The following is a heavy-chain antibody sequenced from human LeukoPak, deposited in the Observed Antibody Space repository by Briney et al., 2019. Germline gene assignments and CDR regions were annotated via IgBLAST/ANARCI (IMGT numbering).Heavy chain of an antibody. CDR2: IKQDGSEK. J-gene: IGHJ4*02. D-gene: IGHD3-10*01. Sequence: GGSLRPSCAASGFTFSSYWMSWVRQAPGKGLEWVANIKQDGSEKYYVDSVKGRFTISRDNAKNSLYLQMNSLRAEDTAVYYCARHSGSGSYYFDYWGQGTLVTVSS. CDR1: GFTFSSYW. CDR3: ARHSGSGSYYFDY. V-gene: IGHV3-7*01.